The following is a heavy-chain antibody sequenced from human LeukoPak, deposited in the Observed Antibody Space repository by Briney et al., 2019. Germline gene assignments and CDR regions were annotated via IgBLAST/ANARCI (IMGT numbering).Heavy chain of an antibody. CDR3: ARSSGGYHFDY. CDR2: IYTSGST. CDR1: GGSISSGSYY. Sequence: SETLSLTCTVSGGSISSGSYYWSWIRQPAGKGLEWIGRIYTSGSTNYNPSLKSRVTISVDTSKNQISLKLSSVTAADTAVYYCARSSGGYHFDYWGQGTLVTVSS. D-gene: IGHD3-22*01. J-gene: IGHJ4*02. V-gene: IGHV4-61*02.